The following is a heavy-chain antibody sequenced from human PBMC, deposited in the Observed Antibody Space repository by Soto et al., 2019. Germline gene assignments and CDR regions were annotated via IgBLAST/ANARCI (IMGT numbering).Heavy chain of an antibody. V-gene: IGHV3-23*01. Sequence: EVQLLDSGGALVQPGGSLRLSCTASGFTFSSSAMSWVRQSPGKGLEWVSAISDGNGDSTYYAGSVKGRFTISRDNTKNALYLQMNDLRAEDTAVYYCAKGGGGDNGYWGQGTLVTVSS. CDR1: GFTFSSSA. D-gene: IGHD2-21*02. J-gene: IGHJ4*02. CDR2: ISDGNGDST. CDR3: AKGGGGDNGY.